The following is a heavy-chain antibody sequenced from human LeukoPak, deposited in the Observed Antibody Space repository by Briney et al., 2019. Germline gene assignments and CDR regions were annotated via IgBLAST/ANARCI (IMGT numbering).Heavy chain of an antibody. CDR1: GFTFSDYY. D-gene: IGHD1-26*01. J-gene: IGHJ6*02. CDR2: ISSSGSTI. CDR3: ARGSQVGAAGLYYYGMDV. V-gene: IGHV3-11*01. Sequence: KPGGSLRLSCAASGFTFSDYYMSWVRQAPGKGLEWVSYISSSGSTIYYADSVKGRFTISRDNAKNSLYLQMNSLRAEDTAVYYCARGSQVGAAGLYYYGMDVWGQGTTVTVSS.